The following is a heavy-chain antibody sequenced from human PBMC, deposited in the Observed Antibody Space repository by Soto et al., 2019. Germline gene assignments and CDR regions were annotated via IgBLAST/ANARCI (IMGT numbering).Heavy chain of an antibody. D-gene: IGHD6-13*01. Sequence: TASGFTFSSYSMNWVRQAPGKGLEWVSYISSRSSTIYYADSVKGRFTISRDNAKNSLYLQMNSLRAEDTAVYYCARDPAYSSSWYEKFDYWGQGTLVTVSS. V-gene: IGHV3-48*01. CDR3: ARDPAYSSSWYEKFDY. J-gene: IGHJ4*02. CDR1: GFTFSSYS. CDR2: ISSRSSTI.